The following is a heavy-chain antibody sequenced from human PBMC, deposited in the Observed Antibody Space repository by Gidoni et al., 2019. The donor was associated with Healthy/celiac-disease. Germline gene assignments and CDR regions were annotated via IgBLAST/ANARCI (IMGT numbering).Heavy chain of an antibody. D-gene: IGHD5-12*01. Sequence: EVQLVESGGGLVQPGGSLRLSCAASGFTFSSYDMHWVRQATGKGLEWVSAIGTAGDTYYPGSVKGRFTISRENAKNSLYLQMNSLRAGDTAVYYCARAKGRWLRVPSAFDIWGQGTMVTVSS. CDR3: ARAKGRWLRVPSAFDI. J-gene: IGHJ3*02. CDR1: GFTFSSYD. CDR2: IGTAGDT. V-gene: IGHV3-13*01.